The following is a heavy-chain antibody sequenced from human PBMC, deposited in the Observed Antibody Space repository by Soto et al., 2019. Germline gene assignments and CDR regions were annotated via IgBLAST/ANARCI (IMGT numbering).Heavy chain of an antibody. J-gene: IGHJ3*02. CDR2: IIPMFGTP. Sequence: QVQLEQSGAEVKKAGSSVKVSCKAVGSSVNSHAISWVRQAPGQGLEWMGGIIPMFGTPTYAQKFQAGVTISAEESTSTVYLDLSSLRSEDTAVYYCARSRNVAEFNDYAGNYHGFDIWGQGTMVTVSS. CDR3: ARSRNVAEFNDYAGNYHGFDI. V-gene: IGHV1-69*01. D-gene: IGHD4-17*01. CDR1: GSSVNSHA.